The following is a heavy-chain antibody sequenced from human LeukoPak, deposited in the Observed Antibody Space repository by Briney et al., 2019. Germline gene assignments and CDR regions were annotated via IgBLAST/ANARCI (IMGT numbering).Heavy chain of an antibody. Sequence: PSETLSLTCTVSGGSISSYYWSWIRQPPGKGLEWIGYIYYSGSTNYNPSLKSRVTLSVDTSKNQFSLKLSSVTAADTAVYYCARVGDYGDYYYYGMDVWGQGTTVTVSS. CDR3: ARVGDYGDYYYYGMDV. CDR2: IYYSGST. CDR1: GGSISSYY. V-gene: IGHV4-59*01. J-gene: IGHJ6*02. D-gene: IGHD4-17*01.